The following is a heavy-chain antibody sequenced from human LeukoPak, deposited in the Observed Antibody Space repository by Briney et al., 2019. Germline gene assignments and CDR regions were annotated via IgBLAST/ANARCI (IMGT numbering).Heavy chain of an antibody. CDR3: AKCSGGSCHHSDDF. Sequence: GGSLRLSCAASGFTFSRYSMNWVRQAPGKGLEWVSSISSSSSYIYYADSVKGRFTISRDNAKNSLYLQMNSLRAEDTALYYCAKCSGGSCHHSDDFWGQGTLVTVSS. V-gene: IGHV3-21*01. D-gene: IGHD2-15*01. CDR2: ISSSSSYI. CDR1: GFTFSRYS. J-gene: IGHJ4*02.